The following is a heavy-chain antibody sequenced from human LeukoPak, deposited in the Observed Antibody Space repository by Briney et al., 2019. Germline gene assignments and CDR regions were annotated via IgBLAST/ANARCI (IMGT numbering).Heavy chain of an antibody. CDR2: IYYSGST. V-gene: IGHV4-31*03. D-gene: IGHD1-1*01. Sequence: SETLSLTCTVSGGSISSGGYYWSWIRQHPGKGLEWIGYIYYSGSTYYNPSLKSRVTISVDTSKNQFSLKLSSVTAADTAVYYCAREEQLEGEFDHWGQGTLVTVSS. CDR3: AREEQLEGEFDH. CDR1: GGSISSGGYY. J-gene: IGHJ4*02.